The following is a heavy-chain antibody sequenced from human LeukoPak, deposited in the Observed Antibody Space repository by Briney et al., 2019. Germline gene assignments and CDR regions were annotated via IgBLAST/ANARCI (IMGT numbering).Heavy chain of an antibody. CDR1: GFTFDDYA. V-gene: IGHV3-9*01. CDR2: ISWNSGGI. Sequence: PGRSLRLSCVASGFTFDDYAMHWVRQAPGKGLEWVSGISWNSGGIAYADSVKGRFTISRDNANSSLYLQMNSLRVEDTALYYCAKDQQLISSYFDYWGQGVLVTVSS. CDR3: AKDQQLISSYFDY. D-gene: IGHD6-13*01. J-gene: IGHJ4*02.